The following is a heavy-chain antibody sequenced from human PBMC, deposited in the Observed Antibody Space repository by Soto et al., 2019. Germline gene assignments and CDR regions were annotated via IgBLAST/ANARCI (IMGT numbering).Heavy chain of an antibody. Sequence: SVKVSFKASGYTFTSYAMHWVRQAPGQRLEWMGWINAGNGNTKYSKKFQGRVTITRDTSASKAYMGLSSLRSEDTAVYYCARVGPLMAGLDYWGQGTLVTVYS. V-gene: IGHV1-3*01. CDR2: INAGNGNT. CDR3: ARVGPLMAGLDY. CDR1: GYTFTSYA. J-gene: IGHJ4*02.